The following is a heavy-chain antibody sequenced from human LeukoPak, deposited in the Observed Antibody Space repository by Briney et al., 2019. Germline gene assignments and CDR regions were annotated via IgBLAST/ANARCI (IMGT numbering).Heavy chain of an antibody. V-gene: IGHV4-39*01. J-gene: IGHJ4*02. CDR2: IYYSGNT. D-gene: IGHD3-16*01. CDR3: ARLKEGVDY. Sequence: SETLSLTCAVSGGSISGSSYFWGWIRQPPGKGLEWSGSIYYSGNTYYNPSLKSRVTISVDTSKNQFSLKLSSVTAADTAVYYCARLKEGVDYWGQGTLVTVSS. CDR1: GGSISGSSYF.